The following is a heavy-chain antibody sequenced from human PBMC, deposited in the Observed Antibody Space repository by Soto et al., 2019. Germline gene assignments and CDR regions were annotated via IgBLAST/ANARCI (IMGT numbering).Heavy chain of an antibody. Sequence: VHLVQSGAEVKKPGASVKVSCKGSGYGFTTYGITWVLHAPGQGLEWMAWISAHNGNTNYAQKLQGRVTVTRDTSTSTAYMELRSLRSDDTAVYYCARGRYGDYWGQGDLVTVSS. CDR1: GYGFTTYG. V-gene: IGHV1-18*01. CDR2: ISAHNGNT. J-gene: IGHJ4*02. CDR3: ARGRYGDY. D-gene: IGHD1-1*01.